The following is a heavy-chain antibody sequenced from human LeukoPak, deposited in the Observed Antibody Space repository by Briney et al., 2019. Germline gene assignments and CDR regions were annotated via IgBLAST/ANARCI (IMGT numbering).Heavy chain of an antibody. J-gene: IGHJ4*02. V-gene: IGHV4-34*01. CDR3: ARVNSHERKGYFLTF. Sequence: SEALSLTCAVYGGSFSDYYWTWIRQPPGKGLEWIGEVNHTGGSNYTPSLKDRVNISVDTSKNQFSLKLSAVTAADTAVYYCARVNSHERKGYFLTFWGRGTLVTVSS. CDR1: GGSFSDYY. D-gene: IGHD5-18*01. CDR2: VNHTGGS.